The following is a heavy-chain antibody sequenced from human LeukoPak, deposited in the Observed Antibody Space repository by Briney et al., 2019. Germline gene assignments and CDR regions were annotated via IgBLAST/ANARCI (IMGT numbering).Heavy chain of an antibody. V-gene: IGHV5-51*01. J-gene: IGHJ4*02. CDR2: IYPGDSDT. CDR1: GYSFTSYW. CDR3: ARQRGIAVAGSQIDY. Sequence: GESLKISCKGSGYSFTSYWIGWVRQMPGKGLEWMGAIYPGDSDTRYSPSFQGQVTISADKSISTAYLQWSSLKASDTAMYYCARQRGIAVAGSQIDYWGQGTLVTVSS. D-gene: IGHD6-19*01.